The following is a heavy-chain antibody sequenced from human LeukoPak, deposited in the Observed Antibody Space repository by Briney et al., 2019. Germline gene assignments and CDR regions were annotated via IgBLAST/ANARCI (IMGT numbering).Heavy chain of an antibody. V-gene: IGHV4-59*01. Sequence: SETLSLTCTVSGGSISSYYWSWVRQPPGKGLEWIGYIYYSGSTNYNPSLKSRVTISVDTSKNQFSLKLSSVTAADTAVYYCARSTVTNYYYYGMDVWGQGTTVTVSS. CDR3: ARSTVTNYYYYGMDV. CDR1: GGSISSYY. CDR2: IYYSGST. D-gene: IGHD4-11*01. J-gene: IGHJ6*02.